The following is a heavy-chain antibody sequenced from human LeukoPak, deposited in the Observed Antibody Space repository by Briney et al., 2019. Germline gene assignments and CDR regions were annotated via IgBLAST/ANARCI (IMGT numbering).Heavy chain of an antibody. J-gene: IGHJ4*02. CDR1: GGSISSYY. D-gene: IGHD3-22*01. V-gene: IGHV4-4*07. CDR2: FYTGGST. CDR3: AGDSSGYYDYFDY. Sequence: PSETLSLTCTVSGGSISSYYWNWIRQSAGRGLEWIGRFYTGGSTNYNPSLKSRVTMSVDTSKNQFSLKLSSVTAADTAVYYCAGDSSGYYDYFDYWGQGTLVTVSS.